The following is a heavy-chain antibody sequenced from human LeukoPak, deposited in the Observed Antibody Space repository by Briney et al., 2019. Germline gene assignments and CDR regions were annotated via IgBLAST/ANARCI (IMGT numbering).Heavy chain of an antibody. CDR3: ARDSEQADFDY. CDR2: IYYSGST. J-gene: IGHJ4*02. D-gene: IGHD6-13*01. V-gene: IGHV4-59*11. Sequence: KPSETLSLTCTVSGGSISSHYWSWIRQPPGKGLEWIGYIYYSGSTNYNPSLKSRVTISVDTSKNQFSLKLSSVTAADTAVYYCARDSEQADFDYWGQGTLVTVS. CDR1: GGSISSHY.